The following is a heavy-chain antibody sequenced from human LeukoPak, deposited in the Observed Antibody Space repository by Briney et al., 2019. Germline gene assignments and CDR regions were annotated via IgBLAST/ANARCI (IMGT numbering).Heavy chain of an antibody. Sequence: SETLSLTCTVSGGSISSYYWSWIRQPPGKGLEWIGYIYYSGSTNYNPSLKGRVTISVDTSKNQFSLKLSSVTAADTAVYCCARDIGGAQSLWGQGTLVTVSS. D-gene: IGHD3-16*01. J-gene: IGHJ4*02. CDR3: ARDIGGAQSL. V-gene: IGHV4-59*01. CDR2: IYYSGST. CDR1: GGSISSYY.